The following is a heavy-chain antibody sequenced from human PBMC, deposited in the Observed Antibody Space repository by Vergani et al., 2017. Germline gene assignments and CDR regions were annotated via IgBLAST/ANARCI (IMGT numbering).Heavy chain of an antibody. V-gene: IGHV1-69*13. D-gene: IGHD3-10*01. Sequence: QGQLAQSGAEVKKPGFSVKVSCKASGGTFSSNSISWVRQAPGQGLEWMGRIIPIFGTTSYAQKFQGRVTILADESTSTAYMELSSLRSEDTAVYYCAREPLRGSGDVRLHSDYWGQGTPVTVSS. J-gene: IGHJ4*02. CDR2: IIPIFGTT. CDR1: GGTFSSNS. CDR3: AREPLRGSGDVRLHSDY.